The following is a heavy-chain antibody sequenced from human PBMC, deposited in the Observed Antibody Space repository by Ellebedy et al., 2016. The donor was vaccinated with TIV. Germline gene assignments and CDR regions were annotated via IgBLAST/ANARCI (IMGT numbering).Heavy chain of an antibody. J-gene: IGHJ4*02. CDR2: ISSDGSNK. Sequence: GESLKISXAASGFTFSRYAIHWVRQAPGKGLHWVAVISSDGSNKYFADSVKGRFTISRDNSKNTLYLQMSSLRPEDTAVYYCARVRGYYGSGSYHPLDYWGQGTLVTVSS. CDR3: ARVRGYYGSGSYHPLDY. V-gene: IGHV3-30*04. D-gene: IGHD3-10*01. CDR1: GFTFSRYA.